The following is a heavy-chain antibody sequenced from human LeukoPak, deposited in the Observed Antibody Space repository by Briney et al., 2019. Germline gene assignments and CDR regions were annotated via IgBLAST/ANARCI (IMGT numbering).Heavy chain of an antibody. CDR2: IRYDGSNK. CDR3: AKGFYGDYLDAFDI. CDR1: GFTFSSYG. D-gene: IGHD4-17*01. Sequence: GGSLRLSCATSGFTFSSYGMHWVRQAPGKGLEWVAFIRYDGSNKYYADSVKGRFTISRDNSKNTLYLQMNSLRAEDTAVYYCAKGFYGDYLDAFDIWGQGTMVTVSS. V-gene: IGHV3-30*02. J-gene: IGHJ3*02.